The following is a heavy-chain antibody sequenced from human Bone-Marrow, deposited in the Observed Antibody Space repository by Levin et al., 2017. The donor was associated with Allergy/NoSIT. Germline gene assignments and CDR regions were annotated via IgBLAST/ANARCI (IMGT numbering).Heavy chain of an antibody. V-gene: IGHV3-23*01. J-gene: IGHJ4*01. CDR3: AKDLSPAARSGPSPCDH. D-gene: IGHD6-6*01. CDR2: ISNGGGST. CDR1: RFTFSNHA. Sequence: QSGGSLRLSCVVSRFTFSNHAMNWVRQAPGKGLEWVSSISNGGGSTYYADSMKGRLTISRDNSRNTLYLHLSSLRGEDTAVYFCAKDLSPAARSGPSPCDHWGHGALVTVSS.